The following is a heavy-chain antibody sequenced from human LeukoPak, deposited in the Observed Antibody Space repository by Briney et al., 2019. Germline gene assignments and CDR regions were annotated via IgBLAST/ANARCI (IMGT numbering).Heavy chain of an antibody. CDR2: IWYDGSNK. CDR1: GFTFSSHG. D-gene: IGHD1-26*01. CDR3: ARDQGASYPYFDY. V-gene: IGHV3-33*01. Sequence: GRSLRLSCTASGFTFSSHGMHWVRQAPGKGLEWVALIWYDGSNKYYADSVKGRFTISRDNSKNTLYLQMNSLRAEGTAVYYCARDQGASYPYFDYWGQGTLVTVSS. J-gene: IGHJ4*02.